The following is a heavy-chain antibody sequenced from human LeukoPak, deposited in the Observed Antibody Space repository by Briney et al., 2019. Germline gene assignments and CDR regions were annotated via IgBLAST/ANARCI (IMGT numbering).Heavy chain of an antibody. V-gene: IGHV3-53*01. Sequence: PGGSLRLSCAASGFTVSSNYMSWVRQAPGKGLGWVSVMYSGGSTYYADSVRGRFTISRDNSKNTLYLQMNSLRAEDTAVYYCARDPGILTGYDYWGQGTLVTVSS. CDR2: MYSGGST. J-gene: IGHJ4*02. CDR1: GFTVSSNY. D-gene: IGHD3-9*01. CDR3: ARDPGILTGYDY.